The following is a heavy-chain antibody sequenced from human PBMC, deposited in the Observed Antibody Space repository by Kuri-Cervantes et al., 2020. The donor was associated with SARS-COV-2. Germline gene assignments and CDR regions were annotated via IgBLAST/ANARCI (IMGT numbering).Heavy chain of an antibody. D-gene: IGHD4-17*01. Sequence: ASVKVSCKASGYTFTSYYMHWVRQAPGQGLEWMGRINPSGGSTSYAQKFQGRVTMTRDTSTSTVYMELSSLRSEDTAVYYCARSTSNGDYDGWFDYWGQGTLVTVSS. J-gene: IGHJ4*02. CDR1: GYTFTSYY. V-gene: IGHV1-46*01. CDR2: INPSGGST. CDR3: ARSTSNGDYDGWFDY.